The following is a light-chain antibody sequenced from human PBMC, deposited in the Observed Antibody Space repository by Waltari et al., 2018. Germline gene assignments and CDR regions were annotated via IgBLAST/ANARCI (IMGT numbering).Light chain of an antibody. CDR1: SGRIASNY. J-gene: IGLJ6*01. Sequence: NFMLTQPHSVSASPGKTVTISCTRSSGRIASNYVPLYQQRPGSAPTTVIYEDNQRPSGVPDRFSGSIDSSSNSASLTISGLKTEDEADYYCQSYDSSNNVFGSGTKVTVL. CDR2: EDN. CDR3: QSYDSSNNV. V-gene: IGLV6-57*03.